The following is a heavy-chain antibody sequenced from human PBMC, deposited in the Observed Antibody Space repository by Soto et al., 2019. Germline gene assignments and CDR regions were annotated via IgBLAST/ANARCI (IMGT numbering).Heavy chain of an antibody. Sequence: QVQLQESGPGLVKPSQTLSLTCTVSGGSISSGGYYWSWIRQHPGKGLEWIGYIYYSGSTYYNPSRKSRVTISVDTSKNQFSLKLSSVTAADTAVYYCARAPKLYSSGWYYFDYWGQGTLVTVSS. V-gene: IGHV4-31*03. CDR1: GGSISSGGYY. CDR3: ARAPKLYSSGWYYFDY. D-gene: IGHD6-19*01. J-gene: IGHJ4*02. CDR2: IYYSGST.